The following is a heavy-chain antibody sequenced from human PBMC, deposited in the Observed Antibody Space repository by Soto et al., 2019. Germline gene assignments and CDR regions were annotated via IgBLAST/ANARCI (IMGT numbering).Heavy chain of an antibody. CDR3: ARDEAPGARITMVRGRAYYGMDV. CDR1: GFTFSSYW. D-gene: IGHD3-10*01. J-gene: IGHJ6*02. V-gene: IGHV3-74*01. Sequence: GSLRLSCAASGFTFSSYWIHWVRQAPGKGLVWVSRINSDGSSTSYADSVKGRFTISRDNAKNTLFLQMNSLRAEDTAVYYCARDEAPGARITMVRGRAYYGMDVWGQGTAVTVSS. CDR2: INSDGSST.